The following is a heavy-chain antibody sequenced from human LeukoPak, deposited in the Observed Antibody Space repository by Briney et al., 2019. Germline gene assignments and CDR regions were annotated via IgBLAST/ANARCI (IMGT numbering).Heavy chain of an antibody. D-gene: IGHD1-26*01. CDR1: GYSISSNYD. CDR3: ARVVGATQLDY. V-gene: IGHV4-38-2*02. Sequence: SETLSLTCTVSGYSISSNYDWAWIRQPPGKGLEWIGNMFHSGTTAYNPSLKSRVTISKDTSKNQFSLNLRFVTAAYTAVYFCARVVGATQLDYWGQGILVTVSS. CDR2: MFHSGTT. J-gene: IGHJ4*02.